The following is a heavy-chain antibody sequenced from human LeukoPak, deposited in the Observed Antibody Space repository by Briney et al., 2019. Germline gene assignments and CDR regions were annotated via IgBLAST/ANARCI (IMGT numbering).Heavy chain of an antibody. J-gene: IGHJ3*01. D-gene: IGHD3-22*01. V-gene: IGHV3-23*01. CDR1: GLVLNPFD. CDR3: ARDRSPHYYDSSGYGAFNV. CDR2: FSACGSTT. Sequence: GVPLRLSCTSSGLVLNPFDMIWVRQARGKGVEWVCGFSACGSTTYYGGAAKGRFTISRDDSKNMLFLDMNNLRAEDTARYFCARDRSPHYYDSSGYGAFNVWGQGTMVTVSS.